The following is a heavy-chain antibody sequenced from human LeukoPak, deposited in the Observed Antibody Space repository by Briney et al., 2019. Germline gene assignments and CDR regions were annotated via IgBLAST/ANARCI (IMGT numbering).Heavy chain of an antibody. J-gene: IGHJ5*02. CDR3: AREGGWEQWLVRGRVNWFDP. V-gene: IGHV4-4*07. CDR2: TYTSGST. CDR1: GGSISSYY. D-gene: IGHD6-19*01. Sequence: KSSETLYLTCTVSGGSISSYYWSWIRQPAGKGLEWIGRTYTSGSTNYNPSLKSRVTMSVDTSKNQFSLKLSSVTAADTAVYYCAREGGWEQWLVRGRVNWFDPWGQGTLVTVSS.